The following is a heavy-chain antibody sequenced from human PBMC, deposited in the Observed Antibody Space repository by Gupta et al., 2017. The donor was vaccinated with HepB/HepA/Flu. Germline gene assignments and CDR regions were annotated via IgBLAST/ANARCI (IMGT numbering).Heavy chain of an antibody. CDR1: GGTLSSYA. CDR2: IIPILGIA. Sequence: QAQLVQSGAEVKKPGSSVKVSVKASGGTLSSYALSWVPRAPRQGLEWMGRIIPILGIANYAQKFQGRVTITADKSTSTAYMELSSLRSEDTAVYYCAREFGDYDSSGYHLYFDYWGQGTLVTVSS. D-gene: IGHD3-22*01. V-gene: IGHV1-69*04. CDR3: AREFGDYDSSGYHLYFDY. J-gene: IGHJ4*02.